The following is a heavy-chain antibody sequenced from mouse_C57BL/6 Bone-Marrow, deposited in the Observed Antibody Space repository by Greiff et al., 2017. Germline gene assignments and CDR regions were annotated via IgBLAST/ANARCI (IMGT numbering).Heavy chain of an antibody. Sequence: EVKLMESGPELVKPGDSVKISCKASGYSFTGYFMNWVMQSHGKSLEWIGRINPYNGDTFYNQKFKGKATLTVDKSSITAHMELRSLTSEDSAVYYCARWGFAYWGQGTLVTVSA. V-gene: IGHV1-20*01. CDR2: INPYNGDT. CDR3: ARWGFAY. CDR1: GYSFTGYF. J-gene: IGHJ3*01.